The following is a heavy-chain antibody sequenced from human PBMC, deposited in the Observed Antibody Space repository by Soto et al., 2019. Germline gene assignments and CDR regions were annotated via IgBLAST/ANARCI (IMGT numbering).Heavy chain of an antibody. D-gene: IGHD2-2*01. Sequence: SETLSLTCAVYGGSFSGYYWSWIRQPPGKGLEWIGYIYYSGSTNYNPSLKSRVTVPVDTSQNQFSLKLSSVTAADTAVYYCARLVVPAALSRRSNYYYGMDVWGQGTTVT. V-gene: IGHV4-59*08. CDR2: IYYSGST. CDR3: ARLVVPAALSRRSNYYYGMDV. J-gene: IGHJ6*02. CDR1: GGSFSGYY.